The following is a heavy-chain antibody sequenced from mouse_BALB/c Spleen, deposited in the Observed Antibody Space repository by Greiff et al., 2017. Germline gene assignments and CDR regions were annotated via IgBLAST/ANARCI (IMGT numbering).Heavy chain of an antibody. CDR3: TRREGPHYYGYDY. Sequence: EVQLVESGGGLVQPGGSMKLSCVASGFTFSNYWMNWVRQSPEKGLEWVAEIRLKSNNYATHYAESVKGRFTISRDDSKSSVYLQMNNLRAEDTGIYYCTRREGPHYYGYDYWGQGTTLTVSS. V-gene: IGHV6-6*02. D-gene: IGHD1-2*01. CDR1: GFTFSNYW. J-gene: IGHJ2*01. CDR2: IRLKSNNYAT.